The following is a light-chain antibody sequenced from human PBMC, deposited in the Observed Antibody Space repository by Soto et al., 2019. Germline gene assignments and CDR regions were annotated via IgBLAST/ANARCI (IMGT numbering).Light chain of an antibody. J-gene: IGLJ1*01. V-gene: IGLV1-44*01. CDR3: AAWDDSLNGLYV. Sequence: QSVLTQPPSASGTPGQRVTISCSGSSSNIGINTVNWYQQVPGTAPKLLIYTDNQRPSGVPDRFSGSKSGTSASLAISGLQSDDEADYYCAAWDDSLNGLYVFGTGTKV. CDR1: SSNIGINT. CDR2: TDN.